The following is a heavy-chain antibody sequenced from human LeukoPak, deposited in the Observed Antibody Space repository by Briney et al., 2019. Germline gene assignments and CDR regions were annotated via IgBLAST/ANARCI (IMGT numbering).Heavy chain of an antibody. Sequence: PGGSLRLSCAASGFMLNSYAMNWVRQAPGKGLEWVSGISGSGGSTYYADSVKGRFTISRDNSKNTLSLQMNSLRVEDTAVYYCAKLYLSDILREGSSSVARDYWGQGTLVTVSS. CDR1: GFMLNSYA. J-gene: IGHJ4*02. V-gene: IGHV3-23*01. D-gene: IGHD6-6*01. CDR3: AKLYLSDILREGSSSVARDY. CDR2: ISGSGGST.